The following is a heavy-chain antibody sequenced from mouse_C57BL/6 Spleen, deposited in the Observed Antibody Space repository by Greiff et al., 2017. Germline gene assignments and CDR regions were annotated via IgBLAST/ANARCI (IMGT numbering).Heavy chain of an antibody. CDR2: IHPNSGST. CDR1: GYTFTSYW. D-gene: IGHD1-1*01. V-gene: IGHV1-64*01. J-gene: IGHJ4*01. CDR3: ARGRRYGEYYAMDY. Sequence: QVQLQQPGAELVKPGASVKLSCKASGYTFTSYWMHWVKQRPGQGLEWIGMIHPNSGSTNYNEKFKSKATLTVDKSSSTAYMQLSSLTSEDSAVYYYARGRRYGEYYAMDYWGQGTSVTVSS.